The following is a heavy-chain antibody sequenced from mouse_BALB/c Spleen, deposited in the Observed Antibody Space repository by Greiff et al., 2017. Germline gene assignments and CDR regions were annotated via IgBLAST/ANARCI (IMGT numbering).Heavy chain of an antibody. J-gene: IGHJ2*01. CDR3: ARAAAYYRYDVGFDY. CDR2: IYPGNVNT. CDR1: GYTFTSYY. V-gene: IGHV1S56*01. Sequence: QVQLQQPGPELVKPGASVRISCKASGYTFTSYYIHWVKQRPGQGLEWIGWIYPGNVNTKYNEKFKGKATLTADKSSSTAYMQLSSLTSEDSAVYFCARAAAYYRYDVGFDYWGQGTTLTVSS. D-gene: IGHD2-14*01.